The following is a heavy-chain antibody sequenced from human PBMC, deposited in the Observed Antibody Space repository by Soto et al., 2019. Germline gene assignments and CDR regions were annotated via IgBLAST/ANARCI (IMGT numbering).Heavy chain of an antibody. D-gene: IGHD3-16*01. V-gene: IGHV2-5*02. CDR1: GFSLTTSGVG. J-gene: IGHJ5*02. CDR3: AHSLGEDWFDP. CDR2: IYWDDDK. Sequence: QITLKESGPTLVKSTQTLTLTCTFSGFSLTTSGVGVGWIRQPPGKALEWLALIYWDDDKRYSPSLKSRLTITKDTSKNQVVLMMTNMDHVDTATYSCAHSLGEDWFDPWGQGTLVTVSS.